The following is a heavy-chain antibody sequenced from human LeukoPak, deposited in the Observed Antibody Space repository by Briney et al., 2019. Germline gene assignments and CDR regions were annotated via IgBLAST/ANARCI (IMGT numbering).Heavy chain of an antibody. D-gene: IGHD1-26*01. V-gene: IGHV4-39*01. J-gene: IGHJ4*02. CDR2: VHFTGST. Sequence: SETLSLTCTVSGVSISNNYYYWAWIRQPPGEGLEMIGYVHFTGSTFYNSSLKSRVTISADTSQNQFTLSLTSVTAADTAVYYCATLGLLRGAGFNLATHFDFWGQGTLVSVSS. CDR1: GVSISNNYYY. CDR3: ATLGLLRGAGFNLATHFDF.